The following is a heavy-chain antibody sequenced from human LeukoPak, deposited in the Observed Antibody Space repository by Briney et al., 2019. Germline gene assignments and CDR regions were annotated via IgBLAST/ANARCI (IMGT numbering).Heavy chain of an antibody. CDR1: GGSISSYY. J-gene: IGHJ6*03. CDR2: IYTSGST. CDR3: ARELEVAAAGLYYYYYMDV. Sequence: SETLSLTCTVSGGSISSYYWSWIRQPAGKGLEWIGRIYTSGSTNYNPSLKSRVTMSVDTSKNQFSLKLSLVTAADTAVYYCARELEVAAAGLYYYYYMDVWGKGTTVTVSS. D-gene: IGHD6-13*01. V-gene: IGHV4-4*07.